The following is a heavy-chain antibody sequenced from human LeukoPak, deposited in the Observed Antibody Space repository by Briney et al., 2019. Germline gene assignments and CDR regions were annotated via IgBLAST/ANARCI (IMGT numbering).Heavy chain of an antibody. D-gene: IGHD5-18*01. J-gene: IGHJ4*02. CDR3: ARGDWGYSYGYIDY. Sequence: SETLSLTCAVYGDSFSGYYWSWIRQPPGKGREWIGEINHSGSTNYNPSLKSRVTISVDTSKNQFSLKMSSVTAADTAVYFCARGDWGYSYGYIDYWGQGTLVTVSS. V-gene: IGHV4-34*01. CDR2: INHSGST. CDR1: GDSFSGYY.